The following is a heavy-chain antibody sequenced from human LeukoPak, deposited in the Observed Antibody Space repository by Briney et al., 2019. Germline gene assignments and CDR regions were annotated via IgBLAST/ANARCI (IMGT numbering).Heavy chain of an antibody. CDR1: GFTFSSYG. V-gene: IGHV3-33*01. Sequence: GGSLRLSCAASGFTFSSYGMHWVRQAPGKGLEWVAVIWYDGSNKYYADSVKGRFTISRDNSKNTLYLQMNSLRAEDTAVYYCARGRGGDILTDYYYYWGQGTLVTVSS. D-gene: IGHD3-9*01. J-gene: IGHJ4*02. CDR3: ARGRGGDILTDYYYY. CDR2: IWYDGSNK.